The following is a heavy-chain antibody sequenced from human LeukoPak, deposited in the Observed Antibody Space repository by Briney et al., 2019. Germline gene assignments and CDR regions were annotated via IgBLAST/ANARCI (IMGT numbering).Heavy chain of an antibody. CDR1: GFTFSSYG. CDR2: IWYDGSDK. J-gene: IGHJ4*02. Sequence: PGRSLRLSCAASGFTFSSYGMHWVRQAPGKGLEWVAVIWYDGSDKNYADSVKGRFTISRDNSKNTLYLQMNSLRAEDTAVYYCAKGRRSSGWTFDYWGQGTLVTVPS. CDR3: AKGRRSSGWTFDY. V-gene: IGHV3-33*06. D-gene: IGHD6-19*01.